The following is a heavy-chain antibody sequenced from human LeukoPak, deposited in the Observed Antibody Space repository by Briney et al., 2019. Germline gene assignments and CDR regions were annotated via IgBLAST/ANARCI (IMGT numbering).Heavy chain of an antibody. Sequence: KPSETLSLTCTVSGGSISSYYWSWIRHPPGKGLEWIGYSYYSGSTNYNPSLKSRVTISLDTSKNQFSLKLSSVTAADTAVYYCARDSPYSSGWLDYWGQGTLVTVSS. CDR3: ARDSPYSSGWLDY. V-gene: IGHV4-59*01. D-gene: IGHD6-25*01. CDR1: GGSISSYY. J-gene: IGHJ4*02. CDR2: SYYSGST.